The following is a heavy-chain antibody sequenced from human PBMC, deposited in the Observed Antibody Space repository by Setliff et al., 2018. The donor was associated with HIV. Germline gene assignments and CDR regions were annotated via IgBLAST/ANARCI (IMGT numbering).Heavy chain of an antibody. J-gene: IGHJ4*02. D-gene: IGHD6-19*01. CDR3: AKLAPSYSSGKDDF. V-gene: IGHV3-30*18. Sequence: LRLSCAGSGFAFSSTAMHWVRQAPGKGLEWVAVISNDGSHKYNIESVRGRFTISRDNSKNTVYLEMNSLRDEDTAMYYCAKLAPSYSSGKDDFWGQGTLVTVPS. CDR1: GFAFSSTA. CDR2: ISNDGSHK.